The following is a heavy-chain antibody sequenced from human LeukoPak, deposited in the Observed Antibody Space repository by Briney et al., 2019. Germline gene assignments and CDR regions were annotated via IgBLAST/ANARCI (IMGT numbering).Heavy chain of an antibody. CDR3: ARALRGGMDV. J-gene: IGHJ6*02. CDR1: GFTFSSYL. D-gene: IGHD3-10*01. CDR2: INSDGSTT. Sequence: GGSLRLSCAVSGFTFSSYLMHWVGQAPGRGLVWVSRINSDGSTTNYADSVKGRFTISRDNAKNTLYLQMNSLRVEDTAVYYCARALRGGMDVWGQGTTVTVSS. V-gene: IGHV3-74*01.